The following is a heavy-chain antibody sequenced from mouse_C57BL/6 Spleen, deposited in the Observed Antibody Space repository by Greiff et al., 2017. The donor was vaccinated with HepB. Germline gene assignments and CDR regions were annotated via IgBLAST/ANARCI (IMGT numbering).Heavy chain of an antibody. J-gene: IGHJ1*03. D-gene: IGHD1-1*01. CDR1: GISITTGNYR. V-gene: IGHV3-5*01. Sequence: EVQLQESGPGLVKPSQTVFLTCTVTGISITTGNYRWSWIRQFPGNKLEWIGYIYYSGTITYNPSLTSRTTITRDTPKNQFFLEMNSLTAEDTATYYCAREGPYYGSSYEWYFDVWGTGTTVTVSS. CDR3: AREGPYYGSSYEWYFDV. CDR2: IYYSGTI.